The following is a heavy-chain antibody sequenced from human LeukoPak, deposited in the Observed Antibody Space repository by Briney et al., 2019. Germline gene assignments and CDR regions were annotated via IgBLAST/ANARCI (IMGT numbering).Heavy chain of an antibody. CDR1: GFTFDDYG. D-gene: IGHD6-13*01. CDR2: INWNGGST. CDR3: ARSSIIAAAGPYYFDY. J-gene: IGHJ4*02. V-gene: IGHV3-20*04. Sequence: GGSLRLSCAASGFTFDDYGLSWVRQAPGKGLEWVSTINWNGGSTGYADSVKGRFTISRDNAKNSLYLQMNSLRAEDTALYYCARSSIIAAAGPYYFDYWGQGTLVTVSS.